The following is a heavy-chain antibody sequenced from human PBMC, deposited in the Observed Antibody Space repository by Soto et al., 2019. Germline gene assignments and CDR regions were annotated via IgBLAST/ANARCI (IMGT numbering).Heavy chain of an antibody. Sequence: QVQLVQSGAEVKEPGASVRVSCKASGYTFINFDISWVRQAAGQGLEWLGWMNPGSGKTGYASKFQGRVDMTRDASTGTSHLELSSLTSDDTAVYDCARMASAGTLNWFDPWGQGTLVTVSS. CDR2: MNPGSGKT. CDR1: GYTFINFD. CDR3: ARMASAGTLNWFDP. D-gene: IGHD6-13*01. V-gene: IGHV1-8*02. J-gene: IGHJ5*02.